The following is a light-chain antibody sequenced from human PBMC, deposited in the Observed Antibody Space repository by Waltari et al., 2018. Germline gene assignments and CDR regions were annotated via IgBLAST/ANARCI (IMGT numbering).Light chain of an antibody. J-gene: IGKJ4*01. CDR2: DAS. V-gene: IGKV1-33*01. CDR1: QDIRNS. CDR3: QQYDNLRLT. Sequence: DIQMTQSPSSLSASVGDRGTITCQASQDIRNSFNWYQQKPGKAPKLLIYDASNLETGVPSRSSGSGSGTDFTFTISSLQPEDIATYYCQQYDNLRLTFGGGTKVEIK.